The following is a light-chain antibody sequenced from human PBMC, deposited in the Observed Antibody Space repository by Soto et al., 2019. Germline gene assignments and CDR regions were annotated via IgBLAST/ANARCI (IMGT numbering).Light chain of an antibody. CDR1: QSVSNN. CDR2: GAS. V-gene: IGKV3-15*01. J-gene: IGKJ3*01. CDR3: HQYNHWPPFT. Sequence: EIVLTQSPGSLSLSPGERATLSCRASQSVSNNLAWYQQKPGQAPTLLIYGASTRATGLPARFSGSGSGTELTLTISSLQSEDFAIYYCHQYNHWPPFTFGPGTKVDIK.